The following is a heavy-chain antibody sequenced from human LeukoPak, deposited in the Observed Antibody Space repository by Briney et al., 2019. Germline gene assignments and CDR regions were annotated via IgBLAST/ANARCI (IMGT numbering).Heavy chain of an antibody. CDR1: GFTCSSYA. CDR2: ITGSGYT. V-gene: IGHV3-23*01. D-gene: IGHD1-1*01. CDR3: SKGDTSGTALHWFDP. Sequence: PGGSLRLSCAASGFTCSSYAMSWVRQAPGKGPEWVSDITGSGYTHYADSVKGRFTISRDNSKDTLYLQMSSLRAEDTALYYCSKGDTSGTALHWFDPWGQGTLVTVPS. J-gene: IGHJ5*02.